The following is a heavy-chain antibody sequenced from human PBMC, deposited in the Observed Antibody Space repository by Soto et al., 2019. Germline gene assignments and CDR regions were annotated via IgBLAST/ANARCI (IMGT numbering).Heavy chain of an antibody. CDR2: NSSIGST. V-gene: IGHV4-30-4*01. Sequence: QVQLQESGPGLVKPSQTRSLTCTFSGCAISSGDYVCSWSRQSPGKGLECIGYNSSIGSTYYNPSLKSRVSVSRDTSKNQFSLKLSSVTTTDTAVYYCARGLVIRPYYYHGMDVWGQGTTVTVSS. J-gene: IGHJ6*02. CDR3: ARGLVIRPYYYHGMDV. D-gene: IGHD3-9*01. CDR1: GCAISSGDYV.